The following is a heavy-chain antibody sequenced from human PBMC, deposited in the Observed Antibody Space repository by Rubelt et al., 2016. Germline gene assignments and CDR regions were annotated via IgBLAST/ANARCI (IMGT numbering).Heavy chain of an antibody. V-gene: IGHV1-2*02. Sequence: APGKGLEWMGWINPNSGGTNYAQKFQGRVTMTRDTSISTAYMELSRLRSDDTAVYYCARDSGSYYIDYWGQGTLVTVSS. J-gene: IGHJ4*02. CDR2: INPNSGGT. CDR3: ARDSGSYYIDY. D-gene: IGHD1-26*01.